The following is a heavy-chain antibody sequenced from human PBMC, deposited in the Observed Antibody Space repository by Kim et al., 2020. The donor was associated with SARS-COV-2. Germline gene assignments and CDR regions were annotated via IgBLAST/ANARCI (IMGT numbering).Heavy chain of an antibody. CDR1: GGTFSSYA. Sequence: SVKVSCKASGGTFSSYAISWVRQAPGQGLEWMGRIIPILGIANYAQKFQGRVTITAAKSTSTAYMELSSLRSEDTDVYYCARRDRGYFDYWGQGTLVTV. CDR2: IIPILGIA. J-gene: IGHJ4*02. V-gene: IGHV1-69*04. D-gene: IGHD3-10*01. CDR3: ARRDRGYFDY.